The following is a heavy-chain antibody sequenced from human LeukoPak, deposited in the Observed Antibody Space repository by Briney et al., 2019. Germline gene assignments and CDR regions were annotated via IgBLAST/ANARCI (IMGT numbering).Heavy chain of an antibody. CDR2: MYHSGST. V-gene: IGHV4-4*02. CDR1: GDFISSSNW. Sequence: SETLSLTCAVSGDFISSSNWWSWVRQPPGKGLEWIGEMYHSGSTNYNPSLKSRVTISLDKSKNQFSLKLSSVTAADTAIYYCARQSTKGVLRFLVWGQGTTVIVSS. CDR3: ARQSTKGVLRFLV. D-gene: IGHD3-3*01. J-gene: IGHJ6*02.